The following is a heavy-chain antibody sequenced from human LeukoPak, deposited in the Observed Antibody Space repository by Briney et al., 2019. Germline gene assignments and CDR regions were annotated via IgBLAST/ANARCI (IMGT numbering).Heavy chain of an antibody. CDR3: ARQGIYDILTGYSDY. D-gene: IGHD3-9*01. V-gene: IGHV5-51*01. CDR2: IYPGDSDT. Sequence: GESPKISCKGSGYSFTSYWIGWVRQMPGKGLEWMGIIYPGDSDTRYSPSFQGQVTISADKSISTAYLQWSSLKASDTAMYYCARQGIYDILTGYSDYWGQGTLVTVSS. CDR1: GYSFTSYW. J-gene: IGHJ4*02.